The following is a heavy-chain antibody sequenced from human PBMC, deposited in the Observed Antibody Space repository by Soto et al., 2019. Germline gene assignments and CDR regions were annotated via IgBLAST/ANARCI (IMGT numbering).Heavy chain of an antibody. D-gene: IGHD6-19*01. Sequence: GGSQRLPCASSGFNFSNYAMSWVRQAPRKGLEWVSAISGSGGSTYYADSVKGRFTITRDNSKNTLYVQMNSLRAEDTAVYYCAKERSAVAGYPSWFDPWCQGTLVTVSS. V-gene: IGHV3-23*01. J-gene: IGHJ5*02. CDR2: ISGSGGST. CDR1: GFNFSNYA. CDR3: AKERSAVAGYPSWFDP.